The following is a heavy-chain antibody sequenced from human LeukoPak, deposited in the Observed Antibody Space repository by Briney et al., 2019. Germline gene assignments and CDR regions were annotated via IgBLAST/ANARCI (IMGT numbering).Heavy chain of an antibody. CDR2: ISSSSSYI. J-gene: IGHJ6*02. V-gene: IGHV3-21*04. Sequence: GGSLRLSCAASGFTFSSYWMNWVRQAPGKGLEWVSSISSSSSYIYYADSVKGRFTISRDNAKNSLYLQMNSLRAEDTAVYYCARDRSSSGYYYYYYGMDVWGQGTTVTVSS. CDR3: ARDRSSSGYYYYYYGMDV. D-gene: IGHD6-13*01. CDR1: GFTFSSYW.